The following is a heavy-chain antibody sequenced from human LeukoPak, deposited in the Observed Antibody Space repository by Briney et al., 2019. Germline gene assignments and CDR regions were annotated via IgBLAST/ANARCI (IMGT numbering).Heavy chain of an antibody. Sequence: ASVKVSCKTSGYTFTSSGFTWVRQAPGQGLEWVGWISTSNGDTNYVQKLQGRVTLTTDTSTSTAYMELRSLRSDDTAVYYCARDRLGRTIFGVVGLSRIDYWGQGTLVTVSS. CDR2: ISTSNGDT. D-gene: IGHD3-3*01. CDR1: GYTFTSSG. V-gene: IGHV1-18*01. J-gene: IGHJ4*02. CDR3: ARDRLGRTIFGVVGLSRIDY.